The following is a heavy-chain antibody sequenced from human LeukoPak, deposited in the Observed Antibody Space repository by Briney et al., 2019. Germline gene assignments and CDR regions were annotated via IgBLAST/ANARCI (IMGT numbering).Heavy chain of an antibody. V-gene: IGHV3-21*01. CDR1: GFTFSSYS. Sequence: GGSLRLSCAASGFTFSSYSMNWVRQAPGKGLDWVSSISSSSSYIYYADSVRGRFTISRDNAKNSLYLQMNSLRAEDTAVYYCARGRYNWNYAVDYWGQGTLVTVSS. CDR2: ISSSSSYI. J-gene: IGHJ4*02. CDR3: ARGRYNWNYAVDY. D-gene: IGHD1-7*01.